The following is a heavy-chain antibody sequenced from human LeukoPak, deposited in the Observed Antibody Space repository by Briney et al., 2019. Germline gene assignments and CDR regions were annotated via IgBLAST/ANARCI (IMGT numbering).Heavy chain of an antibody. Sequence: PGGSLRLSCAASGFTFTGFAMSWVRQAPGKGPEWVSRIGGSSGSTYYADSVKGRFTISRGNSKKTLYLQMNSLRADDTAVYYCAKMKGPGLYYHYSMDVWGKGTTVIVSS. CDR3: AKMKGPGLYYHYSMDV. CDR2: IGGSSGST. J-gene: IGHJ6*03. V-gene: IGHV3-23*01. CDR1: GFTFTGFA.